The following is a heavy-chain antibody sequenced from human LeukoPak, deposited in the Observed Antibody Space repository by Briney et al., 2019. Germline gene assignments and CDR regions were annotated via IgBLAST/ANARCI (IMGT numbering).Heavy chain of an antibody. Sequence: PGGSLRLSCSASGFTFRSYAMHWVRQAPGKGLEYVSSVSSNGDSTYYADSVKGRFTISRDNSKNTLYLQMNSLRAEDTAVYYCARDRYYGGNSGSFDYWGQGTLVTVSS. V-gene: IGHV3-64*04. CDR3: ARDRYYGGNSGSFDY. J-gene: IGHJ4*02. D-gene: IGHD4-23*01. CDR2: VSSNGDST. CDR1: GFTFRSYA.